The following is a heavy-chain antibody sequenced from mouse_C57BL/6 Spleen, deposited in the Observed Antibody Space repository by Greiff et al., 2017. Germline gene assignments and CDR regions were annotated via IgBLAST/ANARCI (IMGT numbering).Heavy chain of an antibody. V-gene: IGHV1-39*01. CDR2: ITPNYGTT. CDR1: GYSFADYN. CDR3: ARLTYGNYSYYAMDY. Sequence: EVQLQLSAPVLVMPGASVKIACKASGYSFADYNMNWVKQSNGKSLEWIGVITPNYGTTSYNQKFKGKATLTVDQSSSTAYMQLNSLTSEDSAVYYCARLTYGNYSYYAMDYWSQGTSVTVSS. D-gene: IGHD2-1*01. J-gene: IGHJ4*01.